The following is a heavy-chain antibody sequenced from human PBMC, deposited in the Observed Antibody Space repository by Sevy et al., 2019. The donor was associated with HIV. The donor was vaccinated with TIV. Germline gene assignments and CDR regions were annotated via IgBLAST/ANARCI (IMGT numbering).Heavy chain of an antibody. V-gene: IGHV1-18*01. D-gene: IGHD4-17*01. Sequence: ASVKVSCKASGYTFTSYGISWVRQAPGQGLEWMGWISAYNGNTNYAQKLQGRVTMTTDTSTSTAYMELRSLGSDDTAVYYCARARRHDYGDYVDYWGQGTLVTVSS. CDR1: GYTFTSYG. CDR2: ISAYNGNT. CDR3: ARARRHDYGDYVDY. J-gene: IGHJ4*02.